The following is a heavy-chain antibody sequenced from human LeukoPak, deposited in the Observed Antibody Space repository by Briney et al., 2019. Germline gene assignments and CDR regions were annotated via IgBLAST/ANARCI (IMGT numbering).Heavy chain of an antibody. CDR1: GVSMSSGGYY. J-gene: IGHJ4*02. CDR3: ASSSSSRGSFDY. Sequence: KSSETLSLSCTVSGVSMSSGGYYWSWIRQHPGKGLEWIGYVYYSGSTYYNPSLKSRVTISVDRSKNQFSLKLSSVTAADTAVYYCASSSSSRGSFDYWGQGTLVTVSS. CDR2: VYYSGST. V-gene: IGHV4-31*03. D-gene: IGHD6-6*01.